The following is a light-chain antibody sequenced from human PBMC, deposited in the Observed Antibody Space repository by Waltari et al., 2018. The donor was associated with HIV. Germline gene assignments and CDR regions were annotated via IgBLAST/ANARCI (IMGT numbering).Light chain of an antibody. CDR3: SSYSRSNTLV. V-gene: IGLV2-14*03. J-gene: IGLJ1*01. Sequence: QSALTQPASVSGSPGQSITLSCTGTSSDVGDHNSVSWYQQHPGKAPPLLIYAVNYRPSGIFDRFSGSKSGNTASLTIPGLRAEDEADYYCSSYSRSNTLVFGSGTKVTVL. CDR2: AVN. CDR1: SSDVGDHNS.